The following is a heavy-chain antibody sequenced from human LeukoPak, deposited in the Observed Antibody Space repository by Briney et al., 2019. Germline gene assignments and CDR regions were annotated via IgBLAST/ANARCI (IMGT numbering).Heavy chain of an antibody. J-gene: IGHJ3*02. CDR1: GGTFSSYA. CDR3: ATASWREGHGGAFDI. CDR2: IIPIFGTA. V-gene: IGHV1-69*13. D-gene: IGHD6-13*01. Sequence: ASVKVSCKASGGTFSSYAISWVRQAPGQGPEWMGGIIPIFGTANYAQKFQGRVTITADESTSTAYMELSSLRSEDTAVYYCATASWREGHGGAFDIWGQGTMVTVSS.